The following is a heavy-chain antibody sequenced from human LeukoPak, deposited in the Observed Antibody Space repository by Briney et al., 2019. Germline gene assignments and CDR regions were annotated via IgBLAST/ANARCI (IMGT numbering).Heavy chain of an antibody. D-gene: IGHD6-13*01. CDR3: AREIAAAGIRWFDP. J-gene: IGHJ5*02. Sequence: GGSLRLPCAASGFTFSSYSMNWVRQASGKGLEWVSSISSSSSYIYYADSVKGRFTISRDNAKNSLYLQMNSLRAEDTAVYYCAREIAAAGIRWFDPWGQGTLVTVSS. CDR1: GFTFSSYS. CDR2: ISSSSSYI. V-gene: IGHV3-21*01.